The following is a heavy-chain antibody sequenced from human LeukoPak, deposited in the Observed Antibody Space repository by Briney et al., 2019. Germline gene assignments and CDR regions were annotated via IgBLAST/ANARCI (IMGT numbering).Heavy chain of an antibody. V-gene: IGHV3-74*01. Sequence: GGSLRLSCAASGFSFSNHWMHWVRQVPGEGLVWVSRITSDGYTTNYADSVKGRFTISRDNAKNTLYLQMNSLRDEVTAVYYCVRGAVTGQQCDNWGQGTLVTVSS. CDR2: ITSDGYTT. CDR3: VRGAVTGQQCDN. CDR1: GFSFSNHW. D-gene: IGHD2-21*02. J-gene: IGHJ4*02.